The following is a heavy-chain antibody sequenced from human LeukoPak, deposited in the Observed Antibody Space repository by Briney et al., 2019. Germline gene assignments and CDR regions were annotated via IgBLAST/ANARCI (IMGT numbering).Heavy chain of an antibody. CDR1: GGSFSGYY. V-gene: IGHV4-34*01. D-gene: IGHD6-13*01. CDR3: ARGSPAADDAFDI. J-gene: IGHJ3*02. CDR2: ITHTGST. Sequence: SETLSLTCAVNGGSFSGYYWNWIRQPPGKGLEWIGDITHTGSTNDNPSLAGRVTVSVDTSKNQFSLSLASVTDADTALYYCARGSPAADDAFDIWGQGTPVTVSS.